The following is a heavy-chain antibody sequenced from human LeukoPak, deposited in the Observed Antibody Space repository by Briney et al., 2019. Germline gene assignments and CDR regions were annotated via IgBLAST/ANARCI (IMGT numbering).Heavy chain of an antibody. Sequence: GGSLRLSCAASGXTVNNNYMTWVRQAPGKGLECVSVIDPGGSTYYTDSVKGRFTFSRDTSKNTLYLQMNSLRAEDTAVYYCARGAGMSWGQGTMVTVSS. CDR3: ARGAGMS. J-gene: IGHJ3*01. V-gene: IGHV3-53*01. CDR1: GXTVNNNY. CDR2: IDPGGST.